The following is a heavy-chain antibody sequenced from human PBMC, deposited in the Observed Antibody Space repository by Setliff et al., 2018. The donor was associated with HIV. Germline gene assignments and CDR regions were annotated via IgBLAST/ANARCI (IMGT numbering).Heavy chain of an antibody. CDR3: TTWQGYSGSSRAFDY. Sequence: GGSLRLSCAASGFTFSTYWMRWVRQAPGKGLVWVSRINSDGTSTTYADSVKGRFTISRDNAKNTLYLQMNSLRAEDTAVYYCTTWQGYSGSSRAFDYWGQGRLVTVS. J-gene: IGHJ4*02. CDR1: GFTFSTYW. CDR2: INSDGTST. V-gene: IGHV3-74*01. D-gene: IGHD1-26*01.